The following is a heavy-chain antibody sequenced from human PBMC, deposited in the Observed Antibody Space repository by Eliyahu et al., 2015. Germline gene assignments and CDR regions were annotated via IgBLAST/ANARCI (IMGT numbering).Heavy chain of an antibody. J-gene: IGHJ4*02. CDR2: IWYDGSNK. Sequence: QVQLVESGGGVVQPXRSLRLSCAASGFXFXSYGXHGVRQARGKGLEWVAVIWYDGSNKYYADSVKGRFTISRDNSKNTLYLQMNSLRAEDTAVYYCAREKDTAMVFDYWGQGTLVTVSS. V-gene: IGHV3-33*01. CDR3: AREKDTAMVFDY. CDR1: GFXFXSYG. D-gene: IGHD5-18*01.